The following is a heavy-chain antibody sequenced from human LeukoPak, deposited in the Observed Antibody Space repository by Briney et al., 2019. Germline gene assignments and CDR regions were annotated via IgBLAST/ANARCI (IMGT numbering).Heavy chain of an antibody. Sequence: SETLSLTCTVSGGSISSYDWSWIRQPPGQGLGWMGDIYYSGSTNYNPSLKSRVTISVDTSKNQFSLKLSSVTAADTDVYYCARGNYGDYGGDFDYWGQGTLVTVSS. V-gene: IGHV4-59*01. CDR1: GGSISSYD. CDR3: ARGNYGDYGGDFDY. CDR2: IYYSGST. J-gene: IGHJ4*02. D-gene: IGHD4-17*01.